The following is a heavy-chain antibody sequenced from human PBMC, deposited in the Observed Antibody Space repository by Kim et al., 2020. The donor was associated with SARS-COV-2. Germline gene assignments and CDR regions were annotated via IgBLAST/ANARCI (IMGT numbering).Heavy chain of an antibody. D-gene: IGHD6-13*01. CDR3: ARDRSAAGPQDY. CDR1: GFTFSSYS. V-gene: IGHV3-21*01. Sequence: GGSLRLSCAASGFTFSSYSMNWVRQAPGKGLEWVSSISSSSSYIYYADSVKGRFTISRDNAKNSLYLQMNSLRAEDTAVYYCARDRSAAGPQDYWGQGTLVTVSS. CDR2: ISSSSSYI. J-gene: IGHJ4*02.